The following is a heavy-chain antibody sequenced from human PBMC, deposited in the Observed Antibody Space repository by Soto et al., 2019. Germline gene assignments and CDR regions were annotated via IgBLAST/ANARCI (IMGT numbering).Heavy chain of an antibody. V-gene: IGHV1-2*02. D-gene: IGHD6-19*01. J-gene: IGHJ6*02. CDR3: ARGIAVAGSRDNYGMDV. Sequence: GASVKVSCKASGYTFTGYYMHWVRQAPGQGLEWMGWINPNSGGTNYAQKFQGRVTMTRDTSISTAYMGPSRLRSDDTAVYYCARGIAVAGSRDNYGMDVWGQGTTVTVSS. CDR2: INPNSGGT. CDR1: GYTFTGYY.